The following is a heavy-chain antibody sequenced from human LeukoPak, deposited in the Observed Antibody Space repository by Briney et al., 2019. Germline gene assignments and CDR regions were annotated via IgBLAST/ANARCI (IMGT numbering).Heavy chain of an antibody. CDR1: GYTYTSYG. Sequence: ASVKVSCKASGYTYTSYGISWVRQAPGQGLEWMGWISAYNGNTNYAQKLQGRVTMTTDTSTSTAYMELRSLRSDDTAVYYCARGPAVGATGMADDYWGQGTLVTVSS. D-gene: IGHD1-26*01. J-gene: IGHJ4*02. CDR3: ARGPAVGATGMADDY. CDR2: ISAYNGNT. V-gene: IGHV1-18*01.